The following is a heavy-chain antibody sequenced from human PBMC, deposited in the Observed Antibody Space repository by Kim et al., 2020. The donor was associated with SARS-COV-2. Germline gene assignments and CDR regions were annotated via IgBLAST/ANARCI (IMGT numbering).Heavy chain of an antibody. D-gene: IGHD2-15*01. J-gene: IGHJ6*03. V-gene: IGHV3-30*01. Sequence: KSYADPVKGRFTISRDNYKNTLYLQMNTLRAEDTAVYYCARGSSYYYMDVWGKGTTVTVSS. CDR2: K. CDR3: ARGSSYYYMDV.